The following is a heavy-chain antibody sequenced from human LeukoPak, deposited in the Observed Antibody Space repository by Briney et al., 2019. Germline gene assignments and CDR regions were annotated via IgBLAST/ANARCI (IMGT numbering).Heavy chain of an antibody. J-gene: IGHJ4*02. CDR2: IYSCGNT. D-gene: IGHD4-17*01. CDR1: GGPFNNYY. CDR3: ARVGRTVTLRREYYFDY. V-gene: IGHV4-4*07. Sequence: SETLSLTCSVSGGPFNNYYWSWIRQPAAKGLGWIGRIYSCGNTNNNPSLKSRVTMSVDTSKHQFSLKLSSVTGADTAVYYCARVGRTVTLRREYYFDYWGQGTLVSVSS.